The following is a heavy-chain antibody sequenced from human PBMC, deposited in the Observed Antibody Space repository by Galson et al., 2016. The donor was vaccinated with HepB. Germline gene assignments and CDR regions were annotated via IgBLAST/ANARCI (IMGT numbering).Heavy chain of an antibody. J-gene: IGHJ4*02. D-gene: IGHD4/OR15-4a*01. CDR3: ANLPYGGSSSSRTY. Sequence: SLRLSCAASGITFNTYDIHWVRQAPGKGLEWVAVVSYDASNKYYADSVEGRSTISRDNSKNTMYLQMNSLRAEDTAVYSCANLPYGGSSSSRTYWGQGTLVTVSS. CDR1: GITFNTYD. CDR2: VSYDASNK. V-gene: IGHV3-30*18.